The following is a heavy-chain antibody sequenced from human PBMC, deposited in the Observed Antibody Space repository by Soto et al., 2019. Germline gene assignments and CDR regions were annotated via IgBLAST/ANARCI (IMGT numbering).Heavy chain of an antibody. Sequence: GGSLRLSCAASGFTFSSYGMHWVRQAPGKGLEWVAVIWYDGSNKYYADSVKGRFTISRDNSKNTLYLQMNSLRAEDTAVYYCARELRFGELSPVLTDFDYWGQGTLVTVSS. CDR1: GFTFSSYG. CDR2: IWYDGSNK. CDR3: ARELRFGELSPVLTDFDY. V-gene: IGHV3-33*01. J-gene: IGHJ4*02. D-gene: IGHD3-10*01.